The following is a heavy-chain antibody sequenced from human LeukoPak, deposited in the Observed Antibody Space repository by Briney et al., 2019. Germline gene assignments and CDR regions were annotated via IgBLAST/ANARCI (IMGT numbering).Heavy chain of an antibody. CDR1: GGSISEYY. CDR3: AREMATIRGAFDI. D-gene: IGHD5-24*01. CDR2: IYYSGST. Sequence: SETLSLTCTVSGGSISEYYWGWIRQPPGKGLEWIGSIYYSGSTYYNPSLKSRVTISVDTSKNQFSLKLSSVTAADTAVYYCAREMATIRGAFDIWGQGTMVTVSS. V-gene: IGHV4-39*07. J-gene: IGHJ3*02.